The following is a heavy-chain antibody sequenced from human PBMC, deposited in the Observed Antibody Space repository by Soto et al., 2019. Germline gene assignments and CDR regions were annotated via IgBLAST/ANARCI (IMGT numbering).Heavy chain of an antibody. J-gene: IGHJ4*02. CDR3: SRREDCTNGVCLDF. CDR2: IRNKANRYGT. D-gene: IGHD2-8*01. Sequence: GGSLRLSCAASGFTFRGSAIHWVRQASGKGLEWVGRIRNKANRYGTGYAASVNGRFTISRDDSKNTAYLQMTGLKTEDTAMYYCSRREDCTNGVCLDFWGQGTLVTVSS. V-gene: IGHV3-73*01. CDR1: GFTFRGSA.